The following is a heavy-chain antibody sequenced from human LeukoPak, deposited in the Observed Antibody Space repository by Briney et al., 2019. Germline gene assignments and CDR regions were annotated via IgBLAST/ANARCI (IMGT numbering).Heavy chain of an antibody. Sequence: SETLSLTCTVSGGSISSYYWSWIRQPAGKGLEWIGRIYTSGSTNYNPSLKSRVTMSVDTSKNQFSLKLSTVTAADTAVYYCARSPVYSSGWEFDPWGQGTLVTVSS. CDR1: GGSISSYY. J-gene: IGHJ5*02. CDR3: ARSPVYSSGWEFDP. V-gene: IGHV4-4*07. D-gene: IGHD6-19*01. CDR2: IYTSGST.